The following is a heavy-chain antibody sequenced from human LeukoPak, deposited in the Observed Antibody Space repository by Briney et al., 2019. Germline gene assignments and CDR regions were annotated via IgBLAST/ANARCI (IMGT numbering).Heavy chain of an antibody. V-gene: IGHV4-39*01. CDR3: ARRGIQLWSDAFDI. CDR1: GGSISSSSYY. J-gene: IGHJ3*02. Sequence: SETLSLTCTVSGGSISSSSYYWGWIRQPPGTGLEWIGSIYYSGSTYYNPSLKSRVTISVDTSKNQFSLKLSSVTAADTAVYYCARRGIQLWSDAFDIWGQGTMVTVSS. D-gene: IGHD5-18*01. CDR2: IYYSGST.